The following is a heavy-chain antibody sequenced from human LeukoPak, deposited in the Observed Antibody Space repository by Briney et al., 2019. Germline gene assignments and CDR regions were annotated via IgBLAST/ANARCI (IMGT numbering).Heavy chain of an antibody. CDR1: GYTFTSYG. CDR3: AMVRGVYDY. Sequence: ASVKVSCKASGYTFTSYGISWVRQAPGQGLEWMGWINPNSGGTNYAQKFQGRVTMTRDTSISTAYMELSRLRSDDTAVYYCAMVRGVYDYWGQGTLVTVSS. J-gene: IGHJ4*02. CDR2: INPNSGGT. V-gene: IGHV1-2*02. D-gene: IGHD3-10*01.